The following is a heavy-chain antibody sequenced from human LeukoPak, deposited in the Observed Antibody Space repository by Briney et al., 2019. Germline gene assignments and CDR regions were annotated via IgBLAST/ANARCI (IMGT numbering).Heavy chain of an antibody. J-gene: IGHJ6*02. CDR3: ARDKYYYGSGKYGGYYGMDV. Sequence: GASVKVSCKTSGYTFTGYLMHWVRLAPGQGPEWVGWINPRNGDTNLAQKFQGRVTMTRDTSINTVHMDLSRLTSDDSAVYYCARDKYYYGSGKYGGYYGMDVWGQGTTVSVS. CDR1: GYTFTGYL. D-gene: IGHD3-10*01. CDR2: INPRNGDT. V-gene: IGHV1-2*02.